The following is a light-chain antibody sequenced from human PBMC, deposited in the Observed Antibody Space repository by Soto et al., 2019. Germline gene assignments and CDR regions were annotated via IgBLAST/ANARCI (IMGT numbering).Light chain of an antibody. J-gene: IGKJ1*01. CDR1: QSVGRN. CDR2: RTS. V-gene: IGKV3-15*01. CDR3: KHYDNWPQWT. Sequence: EVVRTQSQVTLSVSPGETATLSCNSSQSVGRNLAWYQQRPGPAPRLLLFRTSTRATGIPARFSGGGSGTVFTLTITSLQPEDFAVYFCKHYDNWPQWTVGQGTKVEIK.